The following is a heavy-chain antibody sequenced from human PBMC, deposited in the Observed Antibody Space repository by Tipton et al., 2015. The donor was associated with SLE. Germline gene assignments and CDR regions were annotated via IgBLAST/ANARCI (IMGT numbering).Heavy chain of an antibody. CDR1: GGYISSGGYS. J-gene: IGHJ6*02. D-gene: IGHD4-23*01. CDR2: IYHSGST. V-gene: IGHV4-30-2*01. CDR3: ASSVVTHYYYGMDV. Sequence: TLSLTCVVSGGYISSGGYSWSWIRQPQGKGLEWIGYIYHSGSTYYNPPLSSRVILSVDRSKNQFSLKLTSLTAADTAVYYCASSVVTHYYYGMDVWGQGTTVTVSS.